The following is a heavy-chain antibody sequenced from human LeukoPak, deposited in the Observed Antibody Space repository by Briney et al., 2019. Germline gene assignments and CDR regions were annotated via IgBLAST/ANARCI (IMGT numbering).Heavy chain of an antibody. CDR1: GFTFSSYS. J-gene: IGHJ4*02. CDR3: ARERPYYFDY. Sequence: GGSLRLSCAASGFTFSSYSMNWVRQAPGKGLEWVAVISYDGSNKYYADSVKGRFTISRDNSKNTLYLQMNSLRAEDTAIYYCARERPYYFDYWGRGTQVTVSS. CDR2: ISYDGSNK. V-gene: IGHV3-30*03.